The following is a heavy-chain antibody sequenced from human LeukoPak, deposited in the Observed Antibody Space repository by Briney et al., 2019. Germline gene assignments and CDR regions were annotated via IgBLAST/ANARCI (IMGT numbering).Heavy chain of an antibody. CDR2: IYTSGSP. V-gene: IGHV4-4*07. CDR1: GGSISSYY. Sequence: SETLSLTCTVSGGSISSYYWSWIRQPAGKGLEWIGRIYTSGSPNYNPSLKSRVTMSVDTSKNQFSLKLTSVTAAHTAVYYCASATTVTKYYYYYMDVWGKGTTVTVSS. CDR3: ASATTVTKYYYYYMDV. J-gene: IGHJ6*03. D-gene: IGHD4-11*01.